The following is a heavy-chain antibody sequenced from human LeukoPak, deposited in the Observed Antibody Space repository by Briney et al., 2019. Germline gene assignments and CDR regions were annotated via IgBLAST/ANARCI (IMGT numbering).Heavy chain of an antibody. V-gene: IGHV1-8*01. J-gene: IGHJ4*02. CDR2: MNPNSGNT. D-gene: IGHD5-18*01. Sequence: ASVKVSCKASGYTFTGFDINWVRQATGQGLEWMGWMNPNSGNTGYAQKFQGRVTMTRNTSISTAYMELSSLRSEDTAVYYCARGLGKTVMVTRGGVRFDYWGQGTLVTVSS. CDR3: ARGLGKTVMVTRGGVRFDY. CDR1: GYTFTGFD.